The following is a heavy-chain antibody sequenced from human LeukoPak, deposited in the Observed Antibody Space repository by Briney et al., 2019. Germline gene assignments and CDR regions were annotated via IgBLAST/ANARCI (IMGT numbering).Heavy chain of an antibody. J-gene: IGHJ4*02. Sequence: GGSLRLSCAASGFTFSSYSMNWVRQAPGKGLEWVSYISSSGSTIYYADSVKGRFTISRDNAKNSLYLQMNSLRAEDTAVYYCARALVIPTDYWGQGTLVTVSS. CDR3: ARALVIPTDY. D-gene: IGHD3-9*01. V-gene: IGHV3-48*04. CDR1: GFTFSSYS. CDR2: ISSSGSTI.